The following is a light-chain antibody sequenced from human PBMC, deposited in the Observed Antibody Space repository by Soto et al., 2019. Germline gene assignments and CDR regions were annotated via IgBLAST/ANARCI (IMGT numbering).Light chain of an antibody. V-gene: IGKV2-28*01. CDR1: QSLLHSNGNTY. CDR3: MQGLHGPWT. J-gene: IGKJ1*01. CDR2: LSF. Sequence: DVVMTQSPLSLPVTPGEPASISCRSSQSLLHSNGNTYLDWYLQKPGQSPQLLIYLSFNRASGVPDRFSDSGTGTDFTLKISRVEAEDVGFYYCMQGLHGPWTFGQGTKVEIK.